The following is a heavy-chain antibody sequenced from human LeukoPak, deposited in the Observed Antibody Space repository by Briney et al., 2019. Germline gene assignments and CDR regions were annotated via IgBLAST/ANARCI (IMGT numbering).Heavy chain of an antibody. D-gene: IGHD2-2*01. V-gene: IGHV3-21*01. CDR3: AKEIGYCSSTSCDDYYYYYGMDV. J-gene: IGHJ6*04. CDR2: ISSSSSYI. Sequence: GGSLRLSCAASGFTFSSYSMNWVRQAPGKGLEWVSSISSSSSYIYYADSVKGRFTISRDNAKNSLYLQMNSLRAEDTAVYYCAKEIGYCSSTSCDDYYYYYGMDVWGKGTTVTVSS. CDR1: GFTFSSYS.